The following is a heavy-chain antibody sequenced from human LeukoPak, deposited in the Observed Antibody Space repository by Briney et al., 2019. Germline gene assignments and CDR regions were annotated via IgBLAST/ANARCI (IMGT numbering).Heavy chain of an antibody. CDR1: GFPFSSYW. CDR2: IKQDGGEK. V-gene: IGHV3-7*01. CDR3: AREDHSNYNY. Sequence: GGSLRLSCAGSGFPFSSYWMSWVRQAPGKGLEWVANIKQDGGEKYYVDSVKGRFTISRDNAKNSLYLQMNSLRVEDTAVYYCAREDHSNYNYWGQGALVTVSS. D-gene: IGHD4-11*01. J-gene: IGHJ4*02.